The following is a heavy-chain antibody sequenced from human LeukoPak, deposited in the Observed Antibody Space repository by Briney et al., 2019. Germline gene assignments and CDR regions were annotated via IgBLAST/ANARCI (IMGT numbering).Heavy chain of an antibody. D-gene: IGHD2-2*01. J-gene: IGHJ4*02. Sequence: NPSETLSLTCAVYGGSFSDYWGWIRQPPGKGLEWIGEINHSGRTYYNPSLKSRVTISVDTSKNQFSLNLSSVTTADTAVYYCAREVPAASFDYWGQGTLVTVSS. V-gene: IGHV4-34*01. CDR3: AREVPAASFDY. CDR1: GGSFSDY. CDR2: INHSGRT.